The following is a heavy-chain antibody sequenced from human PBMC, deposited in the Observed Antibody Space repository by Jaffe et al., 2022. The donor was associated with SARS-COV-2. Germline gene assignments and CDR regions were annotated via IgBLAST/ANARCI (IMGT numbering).Heavy chain of an antibody. CDR3: ARGHYDFWSGPTYYYGMDV. Sequence: QVQLQQWGAGLLKPSETLSLTCAVYGGSFSGYYWSWIRQPPGKGLEWIGEINHSGSTNYNPSLKSRVTISVDTSKNQFSLKLSSVTAADTAVYYCARGHYDFWSGPTYYYGMDVWGQGTTVTVSS. V-gene: IGHV4-34*01. D-gene: IGHD3-3*01. CDR2: INHSGST. J-gene: IGHJ6*02. CDR1: GGSFSGYY.